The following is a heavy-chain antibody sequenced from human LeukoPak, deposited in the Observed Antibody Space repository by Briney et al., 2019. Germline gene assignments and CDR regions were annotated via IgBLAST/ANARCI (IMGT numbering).Heavy chain of an antibody. CDR1: GGSISSSSYY. CDR2: IYYSGST. V-gene: IGHV4-39*07. J-gene: IGHJ4*02. D-gene: IGHD5-24*01. CDR3: ARDGYNFGSFDY. Sequence: SETLSLTCTVSGGSISSSSYYWGWIRQPPGKGLEWIGSIYYSGSTYYNPSLKSRVTISVDTSKNQFSLKLRSLTAADTSVYFCARDGYNFGSFDYWGQGNLVTVSS.